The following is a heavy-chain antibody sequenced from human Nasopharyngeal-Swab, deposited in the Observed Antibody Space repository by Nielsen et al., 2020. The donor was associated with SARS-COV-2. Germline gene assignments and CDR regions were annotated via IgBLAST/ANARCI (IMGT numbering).Heavy chain of an antibody. CDR3: ARGLAEAWYGIYYFDY. Sequence: GSLRLSCTISGGSISSYYWSWIRQPPGKGLEWIGYVYYSGSPSYNPSLKSRVTISVDTSKNQFSLKLTSVTAADTAVYYCARGLAEAWYGIYYFDYWGQGTLVTVSS. CDR1: GGSISSYY. D-gene: IGHD6-13*01. J-gene: IGHJ4*02. CDR2: VYYSGSP. V-gene: IGHV4-59*13.